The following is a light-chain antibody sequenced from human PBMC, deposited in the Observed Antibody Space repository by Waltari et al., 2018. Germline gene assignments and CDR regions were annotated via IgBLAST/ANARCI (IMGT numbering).Light chain of an antibody. V-gene: IGKV3-20*01. Sequence: EIVLTQSPGTLSLSPGERAILSCRASQSVGRTLAWYQQKPGQAPMLLIYGASNRATGIPDRVSGSGSGTDFSLTISRLEPEDFSVYYCQHYVRLPVTFGQGTRVEI. CDR2: GAS. CDR3: QHYVRLPVT. J-gene: IGKJ1*01. CDR1: QSVGRT.